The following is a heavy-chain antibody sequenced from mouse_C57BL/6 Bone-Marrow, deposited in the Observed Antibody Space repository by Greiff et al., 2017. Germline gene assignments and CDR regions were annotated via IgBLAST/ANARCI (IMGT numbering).Heavy chain of an antibody. J-gene: IGHJ3*01. CDR3: ASLSGTTWFAY. V-gene: IGHV1-81*01. Sequence: LQQSGAELARPGASVKLSCKASGYTFTSYGISWVKQRTGQGLEWIGEIYPRSGNTYYNEKFKGKATLTADKSSSTAYMELRSLTSEDSAVYFCASLSGTTWFAYWGQGTLVTVSA. CDR1: GYTFTSYG. D-gene: IGHD4-1*01. CDR2: IYPRSGNT.